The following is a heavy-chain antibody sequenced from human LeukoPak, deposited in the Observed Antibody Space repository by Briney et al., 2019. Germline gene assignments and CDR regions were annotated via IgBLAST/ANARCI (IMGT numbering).Heavy chain of an antibody. CDR3: ARARQQRGGFDP. CDR2: ISSSSSYI. CDR1: GFTFSSYS. V-gene: IGHV3-21*01. D-gene: IGHD6-13*01. J-gene: IGHJ5*02. Sequence: GGSLRLSCAASGFTFSSYSMNWVRQAPGKGLEWVSSISSSSSYIYYADSVKGRFTISRDNAKNTLYLQMNSLRAEDTAVYYCARARQQRGGFDPWGQGALVTVSS.